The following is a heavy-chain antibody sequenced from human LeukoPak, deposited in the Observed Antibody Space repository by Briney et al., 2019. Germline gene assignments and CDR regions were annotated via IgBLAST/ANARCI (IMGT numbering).Heavy chain of an antibody. J-gene: IGHJ6*02. D-gene: IGHD2-2*01. CDR2: IIPIFGTA. CDR1: GGTFSSYA. Sequence: SVKVSCKASGGTFSSYAISWVRQAPGQGLEWMGGIIPIFGTANYAQKIQGRVTITADESTSTAYMELSSLRSEDTAVYYCARKNPQGYCSSTSCLHYYYGMDVWGQGTTVTVSS. V-gene: IGHV1-69*13. CDR3: ARKNPQGYCSSTSCLHYYYGMDV.